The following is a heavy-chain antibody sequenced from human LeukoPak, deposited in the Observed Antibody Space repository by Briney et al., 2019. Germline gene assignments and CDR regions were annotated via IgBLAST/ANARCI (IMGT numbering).Heavy chain of an antibody. V-gene: IGHV4-30-2*01. Sequence: SETPSLTCAVSGGSISSGGYSWSWIRQPPGKGLEWIGYIYHSGSTYYNPSLKSRVTISVDGSKNQFSLKLSSVTAADTAVYYCAREVGDYALDCWGQGTLVTVSS. J-gene: IGHJ4*02. CDR1: GGSISSGGYS. CDR3: AREVGDYALDC. CDR2: IYHSGST. D-gene: IGHD4-17*01.